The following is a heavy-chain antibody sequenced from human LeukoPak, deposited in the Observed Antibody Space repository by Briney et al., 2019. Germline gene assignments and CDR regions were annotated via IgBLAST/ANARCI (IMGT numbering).Heavy chain of an antibody. CDR3: ARRSSGYEVFDY. V-gene: IGHV4-39*01. D-gene: IGHD5-12*01. Sequence: SETLSLTCTVSGGSISSSSYYWGWIRQPPGKGLEWIGSTYYSGSTYYNPSLKSRVTISVDTSKNQFSLKLSSVTAADTAVYYCARRSSGYEVFDYWGQGTLVTVSS. J-gene: IGHJ4*02. CDR2: TYYSGST. CDR1: GGSISSSSYY.